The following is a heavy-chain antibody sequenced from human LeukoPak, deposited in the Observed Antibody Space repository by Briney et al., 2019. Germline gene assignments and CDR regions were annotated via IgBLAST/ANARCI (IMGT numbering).Heavy chain of an antibody. CDR1: VLPFRNFA. J-gene: IGHJ6*03. V-gene: IGHV3-23*01. CDR2: MSGSGGSS. Sequence: GVSLTLSCEASVLPFRNFAMSCLPQSPGKALEWLSGMSGSGGSSYYADSVKGRFTISRDNAKNALYLQMNSLRADDTALYYCAKMKGQRLNDYCMDVWGKGTRVSVS. CDR3: AKMKGQRLNDYCMDV.